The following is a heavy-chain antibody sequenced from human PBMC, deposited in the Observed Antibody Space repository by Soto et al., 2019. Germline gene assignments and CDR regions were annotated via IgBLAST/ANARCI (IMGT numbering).Heavy chain of an antibody. CDR2: IYSSGST. CDR3: ARVSYGGNGDDAFDL. D-gene: IGHD4-17*01. J-gene: IGHJ3*01. Sequence: QVQLQESGPGLVKPSQTLSLTCTVSGGSISSGDYYWSWIRQPPGKGLEWIGYIYSSGSTYYNPSLKSRVTISVDTSRNQFSRKLSSVNAADTAVYYFARVSYGGNGDDAFDLWGQGTMVAVSS. V-gene: IGHV4-30-4*01. CDR1: GGSISSGDYY.